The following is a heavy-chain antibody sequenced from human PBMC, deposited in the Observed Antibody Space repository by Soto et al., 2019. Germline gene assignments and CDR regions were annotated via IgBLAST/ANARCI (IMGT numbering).Heavy chain of an antibody. CDR1: GYTFTGYY. J-gene: IGHJ4*02. CDR3: ARENRRCSGGSCQSYYFDY. V-gene: IGHV1-2*04. D-gene: IGHD2-15*01. Sequence: ASVKVSCKASGYTFTGYYMHWVRQAPGQGLEWMGWINPNSGGTNYAQKFQGWVTMTRDTSISTAYMELSRLRSDDTAVYYCARENRRCSGGSCQSYYFDYWGQGTLVTVS. CDR2: INPNSGGT.